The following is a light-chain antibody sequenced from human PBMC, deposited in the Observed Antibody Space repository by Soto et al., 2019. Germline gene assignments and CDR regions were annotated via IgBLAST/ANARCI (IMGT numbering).Light chain of an antibody. CDR3: SSYTSSSTSDVV. CDR1: SSDVGGYNY. CDR2: DVG. V-gene: IGLV2-14*01. Sequence: QSALTQPASVSGSPGQTITISCTGTSSDVGGYNYVSWYQQHPGKAPKLIIYDVGNRPSGVSNRFSGSKSGNTASLTISGLQADDESDYYCSSYTSSSTSDVVFGGGTKLTVL. J-gene: IGLJ2*01.